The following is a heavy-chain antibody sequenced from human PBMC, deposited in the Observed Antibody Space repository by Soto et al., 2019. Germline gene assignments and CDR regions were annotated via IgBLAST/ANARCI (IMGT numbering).Heavy chain of an antibody. CDR3: ASPTLGAFDI. Sequence: SETLSLTCTVSGGSISSSNYYWGWIRQPPGKGLEWIGSIYYSGSTAYNSSLKSRVTMSVDTSKNQLSLRLSSVTAADTAVYYCASPTLGAFDIWGQGTMVTVS. J-gene: IGHJ3*02. V-gene: IGHV4-39*01. D-gene: IGHD3-16*01. CDR2: IYYSGST. CDR1: GGSISSSNYY.